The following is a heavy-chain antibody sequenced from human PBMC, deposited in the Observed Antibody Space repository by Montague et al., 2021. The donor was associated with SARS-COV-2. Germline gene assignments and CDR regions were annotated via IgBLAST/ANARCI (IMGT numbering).Heavy chain of an antibody. CDR1: DGSFSDYS. V-gene: IGHV4-34*01. CDR3: ARGRQHINMVVVVVTGGEYYFDF. CDR2: INHRGST. Sequence: SETLSLTCAVYDGSFSDYSWTWIRQPPGKGLEWIGEINHRGSTNYNPSLKSRVTISVDTSKNQSSLKMTPVTAADTAVYYCARGRQHINMVVVVVTGGEYYFDFWGQGTLVAVSS. J-gene: IGHJ4*02. D-gene: IGHD3-22*01.